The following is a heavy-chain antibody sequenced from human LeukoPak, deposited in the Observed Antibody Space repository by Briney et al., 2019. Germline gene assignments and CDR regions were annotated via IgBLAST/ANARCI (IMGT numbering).Heavy chain of an antibody. D-gene: IGHD3-10*01. J-gene: IGHJ4*02. CDR3: AREVRGGSGSYYSDY. CDR2: IYTSGST. V-gene: IGHV4-4*07. CDR1: GGSISSYY. Sequence: SSETLSLTCTVSGGSISSYYWSWIRQPAGKGLEWIGRIYTSGSTNYNPSLKSRVTMSVDTSKNQFSLKLSSVTAADTAAYYCAREVRGGSGSYYSDYWGQGTLVTVSS.